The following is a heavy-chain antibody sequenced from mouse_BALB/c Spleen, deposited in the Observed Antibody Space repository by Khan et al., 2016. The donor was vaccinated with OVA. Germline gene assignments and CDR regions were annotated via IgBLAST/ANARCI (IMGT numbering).Heavy chain of an antibody. CDR2: VSTGGSYT. D-gene: IGHD1-1*01. Sequence: EVELVESGGDLVKPGGSLKLSCAASGFTFSTYGMSWVRQAPDQRLEWVATVSTGGSYTYYPDSVKGRFTISRDNAKNTLYLQMSGLRSEDTAMFDCKRRAYYDDSEGFAYRGQGTLVTVSA. V-gene: IGHV5-6*01. CDR1: GFTFSTYG. CDR3: KRRAYYDDSEGFAY. J-gene: IGHJ3*01.